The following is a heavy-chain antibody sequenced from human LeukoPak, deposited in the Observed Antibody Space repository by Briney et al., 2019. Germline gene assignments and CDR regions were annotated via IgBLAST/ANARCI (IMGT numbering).Heavy chain of an antibody. Sequence: GGSLRLSCAASGFTFSSYAMSWVRQAPGKGLEWVAAISGSGGSTYYAGSVKGRFTISRDNSKNTLYLQMNSLRAEDTAAYYCAREDRGGHHFDYWGQGTLVSVSS. V-gene: IGHV3-23*01. CDR1: GFTFSSYA. CDR3: AREDRGGHHFDY. CDR2: ISGSGGST. D-gene: IGHD4-23*01. J-gene: IGHJ4*02.